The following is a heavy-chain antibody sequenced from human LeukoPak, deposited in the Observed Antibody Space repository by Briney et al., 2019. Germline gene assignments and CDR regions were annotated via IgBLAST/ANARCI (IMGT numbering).Heavy chain of an antibody. J-gene: IGHJ4*02. CDR2: IYYSGST. CDR3: ARDRLVSSQPFDY. D-gene: IGHD6-6*01. CDR1: GDSITTNLYF. Sequence: PSETLSLTCTVSGDSITTNLYFWGWIRQPPGKGLEWIGSIYYSGSTYYNPSLKSRVTISADTSKNQFSLKLSSVTAADTAVYYCARDRLVSSQPFDYWGQGTLVTVSS. V-gene: IGHV4-39*07.